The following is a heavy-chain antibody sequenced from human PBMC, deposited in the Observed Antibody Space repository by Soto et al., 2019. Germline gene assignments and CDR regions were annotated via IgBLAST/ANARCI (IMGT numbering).Heavy chain of an antibody. CDR3: ARDPTCICSGGSCYSCYGMDV. CDR2: IYYSGNT. CDR1: GSSISDYY. J-gene: IGHJ6*02. Sequence: QVQLQESGPGLVKPSETLSLTCTVSGSSISDYYWSWIRQPPGKGLEWIGYIYYSGNTDYNPSLKSRVAMSVDTSQHQFSLKMSSVTAADTAVYYCARDPTCICSGGSCYSCYGMDVWGQGTTVTVSS. V-gene: IGHV4-59*01. D-gene: IGHD2-15*01.